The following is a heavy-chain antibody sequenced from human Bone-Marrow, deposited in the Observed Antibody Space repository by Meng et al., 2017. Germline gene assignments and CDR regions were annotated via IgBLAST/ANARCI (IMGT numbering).Heavy chain of an antibody. CDR2: INWNGADI. D-gene: IGHD6-13*01. J-gene: IGHJ6*02. Sequence: GESLKISCAASGFTFSSYWMSWVRQAPGKGLEWVSLINWNGADIYYADSVKGRFTISRDNSKNTLYLQMNSLRAEDTAVYYCARGGIAAAGTGDYYYGMDVWGQGTTVTVSS. V-gene: IGHV3-NL1*01. CDR3: ARGGIAAAGTGDYYYGMDV. CDR1: GFTFSSYW.